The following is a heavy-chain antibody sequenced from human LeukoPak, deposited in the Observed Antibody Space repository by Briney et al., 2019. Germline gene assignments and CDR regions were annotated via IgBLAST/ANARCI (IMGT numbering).Heavy chain of an antibody. J-gene: IGHJ4*02. Sequence: PGGSLRLSCAASGFSFSTYSMTWVRQAPGKGPEWVSYISSSSSTVYYSNSVKGRFTVSRDNAKNSLYLQMNSLRVEDTAVYYCARDGGGPLDWGQGTLVTVSS. CDR3: ARDGGGPLD. CDR2: ISSSSSTV. D-gene: IGHD3-10*01. V-gene: IGHV3-48*01. CDR1: GFSFSTYS.